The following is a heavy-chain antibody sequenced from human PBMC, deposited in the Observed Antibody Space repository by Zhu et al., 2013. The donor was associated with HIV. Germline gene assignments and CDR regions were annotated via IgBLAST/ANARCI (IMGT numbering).Heavy chain of an antibody. D-gene: IGHD3-22*01. CDR3: ARDLLGGYYDSSCAFDI. Sequence: QVQLVQSGAEVKKPGASVKVSCKASGYTFTSYYMHWVRQAPGQGLEWMGIINPSGGSTSYAQKFQGRVTMTRDTSTSTVYMELSSLRSEDTAVYYCARDLLGGYYDSSCAFDIWGQGTMVTVSS. CDR2: INPSGGST. V-gene: IGHV1-46*03. J-gene: IGHJ3*02. CDR1: GYTFTSYY.